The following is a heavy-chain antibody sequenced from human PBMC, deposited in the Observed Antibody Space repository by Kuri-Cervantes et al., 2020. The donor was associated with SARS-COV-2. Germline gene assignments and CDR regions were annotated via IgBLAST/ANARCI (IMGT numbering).Heavy chain of an antibody. CDR3: AGYGVYYYYYYMDV. D-gene: IGHD3-3*01. V-gene: IGHV4-39*01. Sequence: SETLSLTCTVSGGSISSSSYYWGWIRQPPGKGLEWIGSIYYSGSTYYNPSLKSRVTISVDTSKNQFSLKLSSVTAADTAVYYCAGYGVYYYYYYMDVWGKGTTVTVSS. J-gene: IGHJ6*03. CDR2: IYYSGST. CDR1: GGSISSSSYY.